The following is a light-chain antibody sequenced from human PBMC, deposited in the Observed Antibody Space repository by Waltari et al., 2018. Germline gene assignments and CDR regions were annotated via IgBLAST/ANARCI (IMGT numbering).Light chain of an antibody. V-gene: IGLV1-40*01. CDR2: GTT. CDR1: SSNIGAGYD. CDR3: QSYDSSLTGSRV. Sequence: QSVLTPPPSVSGAPGQRVPLSCTGSSSNIGAGYDVHWYPQRPGPAPKLLTYGTTNRPSGVPDRFSGSKSGTSASLAITGLQAEDEADYYCQSYDSSLTGSRVFGGGTKLTVL. J-gene: IGLJ3*02.